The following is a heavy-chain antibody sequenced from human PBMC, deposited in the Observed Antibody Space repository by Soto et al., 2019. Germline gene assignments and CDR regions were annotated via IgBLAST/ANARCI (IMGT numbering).Heavy chain of an antibody. Sequence: QVQLVESGGGVVQPGRSLRLSCAASGFIFSSYSMHWVRQAPGKGLEWVAIISNDGSNKYYVDSVKGRFTISRDNSNNTLSLQMNSLRAEDTAVYYCAIDQFLDAFDIWGQGTMVTVSS. J-gene: IGHJ3*02. V-gene: IGHV3-30-3*01. D-gene: IGHD2-21*01. CDR2: ISNDGSNK. CDR1: GFIFSSYS. CDR3: AIDQFLDAFDI.